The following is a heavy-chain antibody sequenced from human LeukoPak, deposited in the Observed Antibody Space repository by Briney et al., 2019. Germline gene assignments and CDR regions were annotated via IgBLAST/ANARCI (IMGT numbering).Heavy chain of an antibody. V-gene: IGHV3-53*01. Sequence: GESLRLSCAASGFTVISNYMTWVRQAPGKGLEWVSVISRGGSTYYADSVKGRFTISRDNSKNTLYLQMNSLRAEDTAVYYCATKPSTMVRGVIPNWFDPWGQGTLVTVSS. CDR3: ATKPSTMVRGVIPNWFDP. D-gene: IGHD3-10*01. CDR1: GFTVISNY. CDR2: ISRGGST. J-gene: IGHJ5*02.